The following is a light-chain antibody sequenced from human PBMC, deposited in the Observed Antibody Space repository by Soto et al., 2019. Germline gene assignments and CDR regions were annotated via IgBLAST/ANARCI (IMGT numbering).Light chain of an antibody. Sequence: EIVLTQSPGTLSLSPGERATLSCRASQKISSYLAWYQQKPGQAPRLLIYDASNRATGIPARFSSSGSGTDFTLTISSLEPEDFAVYYCQQRRNWPPLTFGGGTKVEIK. V-gene: IGKV3-11*01. CDR1: QKISSY. CDR2: DAS. J-gene: IGKJ4*01. CDR3: QQRRNWPPLT.